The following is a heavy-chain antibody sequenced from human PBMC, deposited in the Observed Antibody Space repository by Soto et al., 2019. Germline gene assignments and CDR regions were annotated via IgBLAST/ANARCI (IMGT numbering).Heavy chain of an antibody. CDR1: GGSFSGYY. CDR3: ASEIAYSSSERWLDP. J-gene: IGHJ5*02. CDR2: INHSGST. D-gene: IGHD6-6*01. Sequence: SETLSLTCAVYGGSFSGYYWSWIRQPPGKGLEWIGEINHSGSTNYNPSLKSRVTISVDTSKNKFSLKLSSVTAADTAVYYCASEIAYSSSERWLDPWGQGTLVTVSS. V-gene: IGHV4-34*01.